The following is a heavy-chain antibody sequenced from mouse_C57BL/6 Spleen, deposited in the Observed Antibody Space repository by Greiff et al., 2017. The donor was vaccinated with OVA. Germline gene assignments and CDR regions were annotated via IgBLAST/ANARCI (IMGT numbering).Heavy chain of an antibody. Sequence: EVQLQQSGAELVRPGASVKLSCTASGFNIKDDYMHWVKQRPEQGLEWIGWLDPENGDTEYASKFQGKATITADTSSNTAYLQLSSLTSEDTAVYYCTTGYSDYWGQGTTLTVSS. CDR1: GFNIKDDY. V-gene: IGHV14-4*01. CDR2: LDPENGDT. CDR3: TTGYSDY. J-gene: IGHJ2*01.